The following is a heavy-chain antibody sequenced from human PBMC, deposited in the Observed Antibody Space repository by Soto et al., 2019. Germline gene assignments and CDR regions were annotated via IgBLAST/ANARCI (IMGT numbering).Heavy chain of an antibody. D-gene: IGHD6-19*01. V-gene: IGHV3-23*01. Sequence: GGSLRLSCAASGFTFSSYAMSWVRQAPGKGLEWVSAISGIGGSTYYAGSVKGRFTISRDNSKNTLYLQMNSLRAEDTAVYYCAKDLHIAVIPGNSFDYWGQGTLVTVSS. CDR2: ISGIGGST. J-gene: IGHJ4*02. CDR1: GFTFSSYA. CDR3: AKDLHIAVIPGNSFDY.